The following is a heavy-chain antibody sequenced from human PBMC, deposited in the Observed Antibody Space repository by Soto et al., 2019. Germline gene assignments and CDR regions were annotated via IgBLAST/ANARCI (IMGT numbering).Heavy chain of an antibody. V-gene: IGHV1-2*02. CDR1: GYTFTGYY. CDR2: INPNSGGT. CDR3: ASGLAAAGTWYFDL. D-gene: IGHD6-13*01. Sequence: ASVKVSCEASGYTFTGYYIHWVRQAPGQGLEWMGWINPNSGGTNYAQKFQGRVTMTRDTSISTAYMELSRLRSDDTAVYYCASGLAAAGTWYFDLWGRGTLLTVSS. J-gene: IGHJ2*01.